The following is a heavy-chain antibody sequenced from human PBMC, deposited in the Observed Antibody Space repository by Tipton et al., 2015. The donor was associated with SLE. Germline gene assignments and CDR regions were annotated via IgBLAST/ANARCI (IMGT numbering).Heavy chain of an antibody. CDR1: GFTFSSYG. J-gene: IGHJ4*02. D-gene: IGHD4-17*01. Sequence: QLVQSGGGVVHPGRSLRLSCAASGFTFSSYGMHWVSQAPGKGLEWVAVISYDGTNKYYADSVKGRFTISRDNSKNTLYLQMNSLRAEDTAVYYCAKDRSPDYGDYVAFDYWGQGTLVTVSS. CDR3: AKDRSPDYGDYVAFDY. CDR2: ISYDGTNK. V-gene: IGHV3-30*18.